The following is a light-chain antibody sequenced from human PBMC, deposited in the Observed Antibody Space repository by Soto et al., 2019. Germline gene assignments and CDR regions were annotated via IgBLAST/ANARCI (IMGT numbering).Light chain of an antibody. CDR3: QQYFEWPRMT. Sequence: EVVMTQSPATLSVSPGERATLSCRASETVATNLAWYQQKPGQAPRLLISGASTRAAGISDRFRGSGSGTEFTLTISSLRSEDSAIDYCQQYFEWPRMTFGQGTKV. V-gene: IGKV3-15*01. J-gene: IGKJ1*01. CDR1: ETVATN. CDR2: GAS.